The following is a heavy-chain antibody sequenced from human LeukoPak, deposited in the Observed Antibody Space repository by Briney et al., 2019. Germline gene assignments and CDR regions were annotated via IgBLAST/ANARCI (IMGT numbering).Heavy chain of an antibody. CDR1: GFILSSYS. CDR3: ARNTGLYGPFDY. D-gene: IGHD1-14*01. J-gene: IGHJ4*02. CDR2: ISSSNNYI. V-gene: IGHV3-21*01. Sequence: GGSLRLSCAASGFILSSYSMNWVRQAPGKGLEWVSSISSSNNYIYYADSVKGRFTISRDNAKNSLYLQMNSLRAEDTAVYYCARNTGLYGPFDYWGQGTLVTVSS.